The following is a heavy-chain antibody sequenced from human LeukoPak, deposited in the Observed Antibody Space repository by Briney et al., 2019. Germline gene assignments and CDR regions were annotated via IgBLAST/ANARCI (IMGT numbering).Heavy chain of an antibody. D-gene: IGHD6-19*01. Sequence: PGGSLRLSCAAPGFTFSSYWMSWVRQAPGKGLEWVANIKQDGSEKYYVDSVKGRFTISRDNAKNSLYLQMNSLRAEDTAVYYCARESYSSGPGQHWGQGTLVTVSS. CDR2: IKQDGSEK. J-gene: IGHJ1*01. CDR3: ARESYSSGPGQH. V-gene: IGHV3-7*01. CDR1: GFTFSSYW.